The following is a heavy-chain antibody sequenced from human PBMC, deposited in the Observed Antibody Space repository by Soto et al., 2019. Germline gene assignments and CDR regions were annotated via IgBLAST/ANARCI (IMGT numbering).Heavy chain of an antibody. D-gene: IGHD6-19*01. CDR3: TRVGGIAVAEASDI. V-gene: IGHV3-11*01. CDR1: GFTFSDYY. Sequence: GGSLRLSCAASGFTFSDYYMSWIRQAPGKGLEWVSYISSSGSTIYYANSVKGRFTISRDNAKNSLYLQMNSLRAEDTAVYYCTRVGGIAVAEASDIWGQGTMVTVSS. J-gene: IGHJ3*02. CDR2: ISSSGSTI.